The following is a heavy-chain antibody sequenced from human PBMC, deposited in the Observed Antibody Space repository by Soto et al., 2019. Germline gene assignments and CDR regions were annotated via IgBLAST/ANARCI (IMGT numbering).Heavy chain of an antibody. CDR1: GYTFTSYG. CDR2: ISAYNGNT. V-gene: IGHV1-18*01. J-gene: IGHJ6*02. CDR3: ARDRRYGSGSYYDYYYYGMDV. D-gene: IGHD3-10*01. Sequence: ASVKVSCKASGYTFTSYGISWVRQAPGQGLEWMGWISAYNGNTNYAQKLQGRVTMTTDTSTSTAYMELRSLRSDDTAVYYCARDRRYGSGSYYDYYYYGMDVWGQGTTVTVS.